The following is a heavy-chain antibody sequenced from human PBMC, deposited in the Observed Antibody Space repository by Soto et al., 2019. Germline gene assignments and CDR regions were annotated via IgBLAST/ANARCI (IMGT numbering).Heavy chain of an antibody. CDR3: AKDVTVTTSTSDY. V-gene: IGHV3-30*18. D-gene: IGHD4-17*01. J-gene: IGHJ4*02. Sequence: QVQLVESGGGVVQPGRSLRLSCAASGFTFSSYGMHWVRQAPGKGLEWVAVISYDGSNKYYADSVKGRFTISRDNSKNTLYLQMNSLRAEDTAVYYCAKDVTVTTSTSDYWGQGTLVTVSS. CDR2: ISYDGSNK. CDR1: GFTFSSYG.